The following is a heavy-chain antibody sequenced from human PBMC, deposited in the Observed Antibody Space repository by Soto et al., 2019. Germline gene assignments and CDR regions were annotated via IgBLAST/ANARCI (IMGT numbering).Heavy chain of an antibody. J-gene: IGHJ4*02. CDR2: IYYSGST. D-gene: IGHD3-10*01. CDR3: ARDYYGSGSPPLGY. CDR1: GGYIRGYY. Sequence: TSETLSLTCTVSGGYIRGYYWSWIRQPPGKGLEWIGYIYYSGSTNYNPSLKSRVTISVDTSKNQFSLKLSSVTAADTAVYYCARDYYGSGSPPLGYWGQGTLVTVSS. V-gene: IGHV4-59*01.